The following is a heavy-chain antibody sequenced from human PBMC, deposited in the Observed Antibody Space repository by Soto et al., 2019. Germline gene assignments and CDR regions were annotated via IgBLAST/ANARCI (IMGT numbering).Heavy chain of an antibody. CDR1: GYSFTTYW. V-gene: IGHV5-10-1*01. J-gene: IGHJ4*02. CDR3: ARRAIYGDYVGY. D-gene: IGHD4-17*01. Sequence: GESLKISCKGSGYSFTTYWISWVRQMPGKSLEWMGRIAPSDSSTTYSPSFQGRVTISVDNSINTAYVQWDSLEASDTAMYYCARRAIYGDYVGYWGQGTLVTVSS. CDR2: IAPSDSST.